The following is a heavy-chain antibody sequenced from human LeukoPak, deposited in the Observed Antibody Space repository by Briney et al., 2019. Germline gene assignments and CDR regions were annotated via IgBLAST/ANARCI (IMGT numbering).Heavy chain of an antibody. Sequence: GGSLRLSCAASGFTFSSYGMHWVRQAPGKGVEWVAVISYDGSNKYYADSVKGRFTISRDNSKNTLYLQMNSLRAEDTAVYYCAKEEEYRSSWYPIPFDYWGQGTLVTVSS. D-gene: IGHD6-13*01. J-gene: IGHJ4*02. CDR1: GFTFSSYG. V-gene: IGHV3-30*18. CDR3: AKEEEYRSSWYPIPFDY. CDR2: ISYDGSNK.